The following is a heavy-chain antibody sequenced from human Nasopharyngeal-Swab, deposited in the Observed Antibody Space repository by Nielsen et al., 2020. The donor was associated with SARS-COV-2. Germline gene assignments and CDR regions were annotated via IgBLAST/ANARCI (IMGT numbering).Heavy chain of an antibody. J-gene: IGHJ6*02. CDR1: GGSISSYY. CDR3: ARGEGSGSYYYYYGMDV. CDR2: IYYSGST. Sequence: SETLSLTCTVSGGSISSYYWSWIRQPPGKGLEWIGYIYYSGSTNYNPSLKSRVTISVDTSKNQFSLKLSPVTAADTAVYYCARGEGSGSYYYYYGMDVWGQGTTVTVSS. D-gene: IGHD3-10*01. V-gene: IGHV4-59*01.